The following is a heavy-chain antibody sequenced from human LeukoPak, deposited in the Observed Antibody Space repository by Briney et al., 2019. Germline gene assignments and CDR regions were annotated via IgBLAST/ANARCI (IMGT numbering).Heavy chain of an antibody. CDR1: GFTFSSYA. V-gene: IGHV3-23*01. Sequence: GGSLRLSCAASGFTFSSYAMSWVRQAPGKGLEWVSAISGSGGSTYYADSVKGRLTISRDNSKNTLYLQMNSLRAEDTAVYYCAKDWAPYYYDTSGTTSDYWGQGTLVTVSS. J-gene: IGHJ4*02. CDR2: ISGSGGST. CDR3: AKDWAPYYYDTSGTTSDY. D-gene: IGHD3-22*01.